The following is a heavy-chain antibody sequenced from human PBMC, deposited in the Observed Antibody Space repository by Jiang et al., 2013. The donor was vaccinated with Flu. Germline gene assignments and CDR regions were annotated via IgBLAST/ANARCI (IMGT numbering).Heavy chain of an antibody. CDR3: ARLGYCSSTSCYTDYYYYGMDV. J-gene: IGHJ6*02. CDR2: ISAYNGNT. V-gene: IGHV1-18*01. D-gene: IGHD2-2*02. CDR1: GYTFTSYG. Sequence: CGAEVKKPGASVKVSCKASGYTFTSYGISWVRQAPGQGLEWMGWISAYNGNTNYAQKLQGRVTMTTDTSTSTAYMELRSLRSDDTAVYYCARLGYCSSTSCYTDYYYYGMDVVGQGTTVTVSS.